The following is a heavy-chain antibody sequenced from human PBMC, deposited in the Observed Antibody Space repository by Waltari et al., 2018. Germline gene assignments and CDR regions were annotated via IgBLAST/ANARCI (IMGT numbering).Heavy chain of an antibody. CDR2: INPNSGGT. V-gene: IGHV1-2*02. Sequence: SGAAVKKPGASVTVSCKASGYTFTGYSLHWVRQAPGQGLEWMGWINPNSGGTNYAQKCQGRVTLPRDTSISTADMELSRLRSDDTAVYYWARGPLVGALGYWGQGTLVTVSS. D-gene: IGHD1-26*01. CDR1: GYTFTGYS. CDR3: ARGPLVGALGY. J-gene: IGHJ4*02.